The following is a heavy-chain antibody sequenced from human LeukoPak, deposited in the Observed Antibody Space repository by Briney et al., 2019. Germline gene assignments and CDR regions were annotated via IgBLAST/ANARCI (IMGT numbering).Heavy chain of an antibody. D-gene: IGHD2-2*01. CDR1: GYTFTSYD. CDR2: INPNSGGT. J-gene: IGHJ6*04. Sequence: ASVKVSCKASGYTFTSYDINWVRQAPGQGLEWMGWINPNSGGTNYAQKFQGRVTLTRDTSITTAYMELNRLRSDDTAVYYCAKARGLYCSSTSCYDCDVWGKGTTVTASS. V-gene: IGHV1-2*02. CDR3: AKARGLYCSSTSCYDCDV.